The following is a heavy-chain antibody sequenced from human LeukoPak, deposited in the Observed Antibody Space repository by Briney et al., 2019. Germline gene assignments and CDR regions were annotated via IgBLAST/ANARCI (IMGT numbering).Heavy chain of an antibody. CDR1: GGSFSGYY. J-gene: IGHJ6*02. D-gene: IGHD6-6*01. V-gene: IGHV4-34*01. CDR3: ARLRDPSDPSTYYYYGMDV. CDR2: INHSGST. Sequence: SETLSLTCAVYGGSFSGYYWSWIRQPPGKGLEWIGEINHSGSTNYNPSLKSRVTISVDTSKNQFSLKLSSVTAADTAVYYCARLRDPSDPSTYYYYGMDVWGQGTTVTVSS.